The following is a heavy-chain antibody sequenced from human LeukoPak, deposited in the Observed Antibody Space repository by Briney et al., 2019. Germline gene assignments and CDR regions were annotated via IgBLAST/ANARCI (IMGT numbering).Heavy chain of an antibody. CDR2: IWYDGSNK. CDR3: ARGGRYGYLIPTDYYYYMDV. J-gene: IGHJ6*03. V-gene: IGHV3-33*01. CDR1: GFTFSSYG. Sequence: PGGSLRLSCAASGFTFSSYGMHWVRQAPGKGLEWVAVIWYDGSNKYYADSVKGRFTISRDNSKNTLYLQMNSLRAEDTAVYYCARGGRYGYLIPTDYYYYMDVWGKGTTVTVSS. D-gene: IGHD6-25*01.